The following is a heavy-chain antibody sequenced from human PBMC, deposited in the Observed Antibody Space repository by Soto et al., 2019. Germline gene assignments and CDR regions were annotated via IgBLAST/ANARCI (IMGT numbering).Heavy chain of an antibody. Sequence: ASVKVSCKASGYTFTSYYMHWVRQAPGQGLEWMGIINPSGGSTSYAQKFQGRVTMTRDTSTSTVYMELSSLRSEDTAVYYCARTDYDFWSGYYGKNNWFDPWGQGTLVTVSS. D-gene: IGHD3-3*01. CDR2: INPSGGST. J-gene: IGHJ5*02. V-gene: IGHV1-46*01. CDR3: ARTDYDFWSGYYGKNNWFDP. CDR1: GYTFTSYY.